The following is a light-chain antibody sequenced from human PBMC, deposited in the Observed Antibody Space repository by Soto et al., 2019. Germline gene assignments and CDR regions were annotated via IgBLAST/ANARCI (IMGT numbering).Light chain of an antibody. J-gene: IGKJ1*01. CDR3: QHYGSSPRGT. V-gene: IGKV3-20*01. CDR2: GAS. CDR1: QSVSSNY. Sequence: IVLTQSPGTLSLSPGERATLSCWASQSVSSNYLAWYQQKPGQAPRLLIYGASTRATGIPHRFSGSGSGTDFTLTISRLEPEDFAVYYCQHYGSSPRGTFGQGTKVDI.